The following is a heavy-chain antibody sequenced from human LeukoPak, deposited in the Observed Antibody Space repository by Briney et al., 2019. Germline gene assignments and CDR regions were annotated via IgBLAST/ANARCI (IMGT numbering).Heavy chain of an antibody. CDR1: GYTLTELS. D-gene: IGHD6-19*01. J-gene: IGHJ4*02. Sequence: RASVKVSCKVSGYTLTELSMHWVRQAPGKGLEWMGGFDPEDGETIYAQKFQGRVTMTEDTSTDTAYMELSGLRSEDTAVYYCARTEKKMPHGSGWEIDYWGQGTLVTVAS. CDR3: ARTEKKMPHGSGWEIDY. CDR2: FDPEDGET. V-gene: IGHV1-24*01.